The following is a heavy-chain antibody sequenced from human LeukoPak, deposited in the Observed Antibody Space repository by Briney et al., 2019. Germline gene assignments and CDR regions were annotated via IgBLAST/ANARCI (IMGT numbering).Heavy chain of an antibody. CDR1: GFSFSGYG. D-gene: IGHD3-10*01. Sequence: GGSLRLSCAVSGFSFSGYGMHGVRQAPGKGLEWVAVIWNDGINTYYADSVKGRFTISRDNSKYRAYLQMNSLRADDTAVYYCARGRGLAGSYYSFDYWGQGTLVTVSS. CDR3: ARGRGLAGSYYSFDY. V-gene: IGHV3-33*01. CDR2: IWNDGINT. J-gene: IGHJ4*02.